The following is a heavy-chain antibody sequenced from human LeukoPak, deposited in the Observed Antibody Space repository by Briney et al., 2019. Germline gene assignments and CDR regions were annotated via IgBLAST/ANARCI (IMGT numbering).Heavy chain of an antibody. V-gene: IGHV5-51*01. J-gene: IGHJ4*02. D-gene: IGHD6-13*01. CDR2: IYTGDSDT. CDR3: AGRLAAAGFDD. CDR1: GYSFTSYW. Sequence: GESLKISCKGSGYSFTSYWIGCVRQLPRKDLVGMGTIYTGDSDTRYSPSFQGQVTISADKSISTAYLQWSSLTASDTAMYFCAGRLAAAGFDDWGQGTLVTVSS.